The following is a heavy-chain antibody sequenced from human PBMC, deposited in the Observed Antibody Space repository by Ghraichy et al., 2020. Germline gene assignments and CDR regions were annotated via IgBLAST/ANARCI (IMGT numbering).Heavy chain of an antibody. D-gene: IGHD1-26*01. CDR2: IRYDGSNK. J-gene: IGHJ4*02. CDR3: AKDRLRRELLPEIPDY. Sequence: GGSLRLSCAASGFTFSSYGMHWVRQAPGKGLEWVAFIRYDGSNKYYADSVKGRFTISRDNSKNTLYLQMNSLRAEDTAVYYCAKDRLRRELLPEIPDYWGQGTLVTVSS. V-gene: IGHV3-30*02. CDR1: GFTFSSYG.